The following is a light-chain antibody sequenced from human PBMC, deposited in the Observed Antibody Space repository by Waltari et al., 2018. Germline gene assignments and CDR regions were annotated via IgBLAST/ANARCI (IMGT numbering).Light chain of an antibody. J-gene: IGLJ6*01. CDR2: DDR. V-gene: IGLV3-21*03. CDR1: NIRTYS. Sequence: SYVVTQSPSVSVAPGMTAKISCGGDNIRTYSVHWYQQKAGQAPVVVVYDDRDRPAGVPERFSGSNSGNTATLTISRVEAGDEADYYCQVWSGGNDHDYVFGSGT. CDR3: QVWSGGNDHDYV.